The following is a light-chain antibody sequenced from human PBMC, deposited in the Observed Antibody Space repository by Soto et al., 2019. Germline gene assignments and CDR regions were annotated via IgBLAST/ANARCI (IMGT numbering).Light chain of an antibody. CDR2: GAS. J-gene: IGKJ2*01. Sequence: EIILTQSPASLSVSPGERATLSCRASQSVNNNLAWYQQKPGQAPRLLIYGASTRATGIPGRFRGSGSGTEFTLPITSLQSADLAVYFCPQYTNLPPDTFGQGTKLEIK. V-gene: IGKV3-15*01. CDR1: QSVNNN. CDR3: PQYTNLPPDT.